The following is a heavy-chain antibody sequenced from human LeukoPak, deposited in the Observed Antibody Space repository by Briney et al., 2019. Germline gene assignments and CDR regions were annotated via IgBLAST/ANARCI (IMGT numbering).Heavy chain of an antibody. CDR3: ARLNVWGSYRHFDY. D-gene: IGHD3-16*02. CDR1: GGSISSSSYY. V-gene: IGHV4-39*07. CDR2: IYYSGST. J-gene: IGHJ4*02. Sequence: PSETLSLTCTVSGGSISSSSYYWGWIRQPPGKGLEWIGSIYYSGSTYYNPSLKSRVTISVDTSKNQFSLKLSSVTAADTAVYYCARLNVWGSYRHFDYWGQGTLVTVSS.